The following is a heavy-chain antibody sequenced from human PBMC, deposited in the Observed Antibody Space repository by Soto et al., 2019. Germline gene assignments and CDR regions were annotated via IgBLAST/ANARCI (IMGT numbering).Heavy chain of an antibody. Sequence: GASVKVSCKASGGTFSSYAISWVRQAPGQGLEWMGGVIPIFGTANYAQKFQGRVTITADESTSTAYMELSSLRSEDTAVYYCARDGHGSGSYYTYYYYGMDVWGQGTTVTVS. D-gene: IGHD3-10*01. CDR2: VIPIFGTA. V-gene: IGHV1-69*13. J-gene: IGHJ6*02. CDR3: ARDGHGSGSYYTYYYYGMDV. CDR1: GGTFSSYA.